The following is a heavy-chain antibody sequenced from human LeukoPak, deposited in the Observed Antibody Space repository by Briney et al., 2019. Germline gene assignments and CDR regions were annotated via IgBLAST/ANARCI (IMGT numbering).Heavy chain of an antibody. J-gene: IGHJ4*02. Sequence: SETLSLTCTVSGGSISSYYWSWIRQPPGKGQEWIGFIYYSGSTKYNPSLKSRVTISVDTSKNQFSLKLSSVTAADTAVYYCARGVGSCSSTSCYLYYYDSSGYSLDDWGQGTLVTVSS. CDR3: ARGVGSCSSTSCYLYYYDSSGYSLDD. D-gene: IGHD3-22*01. V-gene: IGHV4-59*01. CDR2: IYYSGST. CDR1: GGSISSYY.